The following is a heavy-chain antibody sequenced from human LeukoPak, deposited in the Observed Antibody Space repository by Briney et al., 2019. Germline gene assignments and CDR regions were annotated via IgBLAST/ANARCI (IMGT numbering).Heavy chain of an antibody. CDR2: IYYSGST. J-gene: IGHJ4*02. Sequence: SETLSLTCTVSGGSISSYYWSWIRQPPGKGLEWIGYIYYSGSTNYNPSLKSRVTISVDTSKNQFSLKLSSVTAADTAVYYCARLGRGYSYGYADYWGQGTLVTVSS. CDR3: ARLGRGYSYGYADY. CDR1: GGSISSYY. V-gene: IGHV4-59*08. D-gene: IGHD5-18*01.